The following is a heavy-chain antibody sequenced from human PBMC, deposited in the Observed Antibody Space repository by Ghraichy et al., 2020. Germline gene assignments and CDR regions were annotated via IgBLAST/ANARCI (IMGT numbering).Heavy chain of an antibody. Sequence: GGSLRLSCVASGFTFSSAVMHWVRQAPGRGLEWIARISHDATGIQYADPVKGRFTISRDNSLNTLFLQINSLRVEDTAVYLCAKDGGDWFLDYWGPGTLVTVSS. V-gene: IGHV3-30*18. J-gene: IGHJ4*02. CDR1: GFTFSSAV. D-gene: IGHD3/OR15-3a*01. CDR3: AKDGGDWFLDY. CDR2: ISHDATGI.